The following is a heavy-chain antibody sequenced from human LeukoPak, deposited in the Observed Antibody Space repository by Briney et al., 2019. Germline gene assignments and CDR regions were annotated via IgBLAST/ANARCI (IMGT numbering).Heavy chain of an antibody. D-gene: IGHD3-16*02. CDR3: ARARIVTFGGVIVSNPIDY. CDR1: GYTFTSYG. Sequence: GASVKASCKASGYTFTSYGISWVRQAPGQGLEWMGWISAYNGNTNYAQKLQGRVTMTTDTSTSTAYMELRSLRSDDTAVYYCARARIVTFGGVIVSNPIDYWGQGTLVTVSS. V-gene: IGHV1-18*01. J-gene: IGHJ4*02. CDR2: ISAYNGNT.